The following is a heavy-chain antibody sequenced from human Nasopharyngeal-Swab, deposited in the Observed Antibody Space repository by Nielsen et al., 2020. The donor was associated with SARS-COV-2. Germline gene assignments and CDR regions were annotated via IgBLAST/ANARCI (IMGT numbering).Heavy chain of an antibody. V-gene: IGHV4-59*08. CDR3: ARHAPPVYYYYMDV. CDR1: GGSISPYY. Sequence: SETLSLTCTVSGGSISPYYWSWIRRPPGKGLDWIGYTSYSGSTNYNPSLKSRVTISVDTSKKQFSLRLSSLTAADTAVYYCARHAPPVYYYYMDVWGKGTTVTVSS. J-gene: IGHJ6*03. CDR2: TSYSGST.